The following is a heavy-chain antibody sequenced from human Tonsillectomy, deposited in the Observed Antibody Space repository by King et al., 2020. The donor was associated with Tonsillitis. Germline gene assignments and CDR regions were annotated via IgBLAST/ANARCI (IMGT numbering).Heavy chain of an antibody. V-gene: IGHV4-30-4*01. D-gene: IGHD2-2*02. Sequence: QVQLQESGPGLVKPSQTLSLTCSVSGGSISSSIYYWSWIRQPPGKGLEWIGYIYYSGSTLYNPSLKSRLSISVDASKNQFSLKLSSVTAADTAVYYCARGPVVSAAIDYFDHWGQGTLVTVSS. J-gene: IGHJ4*02. CDR1: GGSISSSIYY. CDR2: IYYSGST. CDR3: ARGPVVSAAIDYFDH.